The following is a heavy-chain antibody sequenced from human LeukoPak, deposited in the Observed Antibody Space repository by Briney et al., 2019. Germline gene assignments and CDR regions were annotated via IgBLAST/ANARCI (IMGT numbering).Heavy chain of an antibody. V-gene: IGHV1-69*15. J-gene: IGHJ5*02. Sequence: SVKVSCKASVGTFSSYAIRWVRQAPGQGLEWMGRVIPIFGTANYAQKFQGRVTITADESTSTAYMELSSLRSEDTAVYYCARDPPTTYYDILTGYSPVPDWFDPWGQGTLVTVSS. CDR3: ARDPPTTYYDILTGYSPVPDWFDP. CDR2: VIPIFGTA. D-gene: IGHD3-9*01. CDR1: VGTFSSYA.